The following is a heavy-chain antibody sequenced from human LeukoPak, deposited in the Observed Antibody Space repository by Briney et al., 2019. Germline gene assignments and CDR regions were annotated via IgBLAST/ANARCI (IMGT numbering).Heavy chain of an antibody. J-gene: IGHJ4*02. CDR2: VYHSGST. Sequence: PSETLSLTCDVSDYSISSGNYWGWIRQPPGKGLEWIGSVYHSGSTHYSPSLKSRLTLSLDPSESQFSLKLSSVTAADTALYYCARGRPYGDYFDYWGQGTLVTVSS. V-gene: IGHV4-38-2*01. CDR3: ARGRPYGDYFDY. D-gene: IGHD4-17*01. CDR1: DYSISSGNY.